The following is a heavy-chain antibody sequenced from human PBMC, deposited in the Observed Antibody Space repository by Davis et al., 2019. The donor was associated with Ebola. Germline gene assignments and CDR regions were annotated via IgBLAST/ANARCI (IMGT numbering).Heavy chain of an antibody. CDR1: GFTFSSYA. J-gene: IGHJ4*02. CDR2: ISYDGSNK. V-gene: IGHV3-30-3*01. D-gene: IGHD4-17*01. Sequence: GGSLRLSCAASGFTFSSYAMHWVRQAPGKGLEWVAVISYDGSNKYYADSVKGRFTISRDNAKNSLYLQMNSLRAEDTAVYYCARAAGSTTLTAPSMDVWGQGTLVTVSS. CDR3: ARAAGSTTLTAPSMDV.